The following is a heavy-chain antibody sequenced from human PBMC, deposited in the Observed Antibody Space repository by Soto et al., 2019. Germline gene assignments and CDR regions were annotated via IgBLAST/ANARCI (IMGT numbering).Heavy chain of an antibody. D-gene: IGHD2-15*01. V-gene: IGHV3-23*01. CDR1: GFTFSSYA. CDR3: AKDKVVVVAATWDV. J-gene: IGHJ6*02. Sequence: EVQLLESGGGLVQPGGSLRLSCAASGFTFSSYAMSWVRQAPGKGLEWVSAISGSGGSTYYADSVKSRFTISRDNSKNTLYLQMNSLRAEDTAVYYCAKDKVVVVAATWDVWGQGTTVTVSS. CDR2: ISGSGGST.